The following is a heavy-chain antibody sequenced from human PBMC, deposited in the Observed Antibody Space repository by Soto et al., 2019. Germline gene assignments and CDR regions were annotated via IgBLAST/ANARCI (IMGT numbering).Heavy chain of an antibody. D-gene: IGHD5-12*01. J-gene: IGHJ4*02. Sequence: SETLSLTCAVSGGSISSGGYSWSWIRQPPGKGLEWIGYIYHSGSTYYNPSLKSRVTISVDRSKNQFSLKLSSVTAADTAVYYCARDGMEMATTSFDYWGQGTLVTVSS. CDR3: ARDGMEMATTSFDY. V-gene: IGHV4-30-2*01. CDR1: GGSISSGGYS. CDR2: IYHSGST.